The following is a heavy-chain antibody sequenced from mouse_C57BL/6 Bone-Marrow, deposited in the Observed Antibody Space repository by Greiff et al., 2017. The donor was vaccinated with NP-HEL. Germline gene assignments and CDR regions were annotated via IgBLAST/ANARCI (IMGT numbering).Heavy chain of an antibody. CDR1: GYTFTSYW. J-gene: IGHJ4*01. V-gene: IGHV1-55*01. Sequence: QVQLKQPGAELVKPGASVKMSCKASGYTFTSYWITWVKQRPGQGLEWIGDIYPGSGSTNYNEKFKSKATLTVDTSSSTAYMQLSSLTSEDSAVYYCARKRIYYGKDYWGQGTSVTVSS. CDR2: IYPGSGST. CDR3: ARKRIYYGKDY.